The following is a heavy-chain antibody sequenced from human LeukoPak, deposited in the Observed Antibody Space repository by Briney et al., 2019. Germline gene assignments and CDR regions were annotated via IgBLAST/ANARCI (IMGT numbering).Heavy chain of an antibody. V-gene: IGHV4-61*02. CDR2: IYTSAST. Sequence: PSESLSLTCTVAGGSISSGSYYWSWMPQPAGKGLDLFMRIYTSASTNSTPSLKSRVTISVGTYKNQLSMTLSSVTAAATAVYYCSAKCYDSSGYYYDFDSWGEGNLVTVSS. J-gene: IGHJ4*02. CDR1: GGSISSGSYY. D-gene: IGHD3-22*01. CDR3: SAKCYDSSGYYYDFDS.